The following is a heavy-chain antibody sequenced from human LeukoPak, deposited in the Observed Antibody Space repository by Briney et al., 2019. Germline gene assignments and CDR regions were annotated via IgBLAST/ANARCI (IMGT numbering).Heavy chain of an antibody. CDR1: GGSISSGDYY. Sequence: SETLSLTCTVSGGSISSGDYYWSWIRQPPGKGLEWIGYIYYSGGTYYNPSLKSRVTISVDTSKNQFSLKLSSVTAADTAVYYCARAGAAGYYDYVWGSYRSYYFDYWGQGTLVTVSS. CDR3: ARAGAAGYYDYVWGSYRSYYFDY. CDR2: IYYSGGT. J-gene: IGHJ4*02. D-gene: IGHD3-16*01. V-gene: IGHV4-30-4*01.